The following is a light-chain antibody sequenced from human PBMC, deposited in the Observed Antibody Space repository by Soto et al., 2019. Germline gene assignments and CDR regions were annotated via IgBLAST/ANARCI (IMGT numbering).Light chain of an antibody. CDR1: QSISNW. Sequence: DIQMTQSPSTLSASVGDRVIITCRASQSISNWLAWYQQKPGKAPNLLIYKASSLKSGVPSRFSGSGSGTEFTLTISSLQPDDFATYYCQQYDTYWTFDQGTKVEFK. J-gene: IGKJ1*01. V-gene: IGKV1-5*03. CDR2: KAS. CDR3: QQYDTYWT.